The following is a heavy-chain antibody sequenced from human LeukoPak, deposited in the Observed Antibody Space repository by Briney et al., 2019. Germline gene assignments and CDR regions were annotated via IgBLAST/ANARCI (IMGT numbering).Heavy chain of an antibody. Sequence: PGGSLRLSCAASGFTFSSYSMNWVRQAPGKGLEWVSSISSSSSYIYYADSVKGRFTISRDNAKNSLYLQMNSLRAEDTAVYYCARDTGYCSGGSCYSFTYWGQGTLVTVSS. D-gene: IGHD2-15*01. CDR2: ISSSSSYI. CDR1: GFTFSSYS. CDR3: ARDTGYCSGGSCYSFTY. V-gene: IGHV3-21*01. J-gene: IGHJ4*02.